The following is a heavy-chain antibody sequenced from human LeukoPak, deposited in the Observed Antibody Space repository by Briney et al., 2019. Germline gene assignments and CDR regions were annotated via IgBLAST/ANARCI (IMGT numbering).Heavy chain of an antibody. J-gene: IGHJ4*02. CDR3: ARDAERGFDYSNSLKY. V-gene: IGHV3-33*08. CDR2: IWSDGTGK. CDR1: GFTYSHYG. D-gene: IGHD4-11*01. Sequence: GGSLRLSCAGSGFTYSHYGMHWVRQAPGKGLEWVAVIWSDGTGKYYSDALKGRFTISIDNFRNTLYLQMNSLRGEDTAVYYCARDAERGFDYSNSLKYWGQGTLVTVSS.